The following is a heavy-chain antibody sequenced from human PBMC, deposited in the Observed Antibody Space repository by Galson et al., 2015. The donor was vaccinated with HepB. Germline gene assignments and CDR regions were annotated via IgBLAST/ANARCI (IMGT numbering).Heavy chain of an antibody. J-gene: IGHJ4*02. D-gene: IGHD6-19*01. CDR2: ISSSSSYI. V-gene: IGHV3-21*01. CDR3: ARGEVAVAGTATPGGNFDY. Sequence: LRLSCAASGFTFSSYSMNWVRQAPGKGLEWVSSISSSSSYIYYADSVKGRFTISRDNAKNSLYLQMNSLRAEDTAVYYCARGEVAVAGTATPGGNFDYWGQGTLVTVSS. CDR1: GFTFSSYS.